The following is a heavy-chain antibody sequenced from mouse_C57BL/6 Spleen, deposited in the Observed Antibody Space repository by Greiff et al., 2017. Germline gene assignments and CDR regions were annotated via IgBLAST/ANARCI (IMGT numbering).Heavy chain of an antibody. J-gene: IGHJ4*01. Sequence: VQLQESGPGLVQPSQSLSITCTVSGFSLTSYGVHWVRQSPGKGLEWLGVIWSGGSTDYNAAFISRLSISEDNSKGQVFFKMNSQQANETAVYSCASPTGTSCYYAMDYWGQGTSVTVSS. CDR1: GFSLTSYG. D-gene: IGHD4-1*02. CDR3: ASPTGTSCYYAMDY. CDR2: IWSGGST. V-gene: IGHV2-2*02.